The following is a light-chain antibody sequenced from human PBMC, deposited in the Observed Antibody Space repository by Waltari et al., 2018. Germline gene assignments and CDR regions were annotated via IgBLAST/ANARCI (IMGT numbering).Light chain of an antibody. Sequence: DIPMTQSPSTPSASVGDRVTITCRASQSVKNNLAWYQQKPGKAPRVLIHTASRLESGVPSRFSGSGYGTEFTLTISCLQPDDFATYYCQVYDTLPVTFGGGTKVEIK. CDR2: TAS. J-gene: IGKJ4*02. CDR3: QVYDTLPVT. V-gene: IGKV1-5*03. CDR1: QSVKNN.